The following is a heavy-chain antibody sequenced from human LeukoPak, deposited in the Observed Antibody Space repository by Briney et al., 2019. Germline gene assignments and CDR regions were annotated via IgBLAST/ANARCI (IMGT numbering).Heavy chain of an antibody. D-gene: IGHD3-22*01. CDR2: IIPIFGTA. Sequence: SVKVSCKASGGTFSSYAISWVRQAPGQGLEWMGGIIPIFGTANYAQKFQGRVTITADESTSTAYMELSSLRSEDTAVYYCARDPPKEYHSSGYWGQGTLVTVSS. J-gene: IGHJ4*02. CDR3: ARDPPKEYHSSGY. CDR1: GGTFSSYA. V-gene: IGHV1-69*13.